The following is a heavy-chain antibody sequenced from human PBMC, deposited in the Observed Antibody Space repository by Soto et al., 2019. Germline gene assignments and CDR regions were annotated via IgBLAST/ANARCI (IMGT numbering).Heavy chain of an antibody. J-gene: IGHJ4*02. Sequence: SETLSLTCTVSGGSISSYYWSWIRQPPGKGLEWIGYIYYSGSTNYNPSLKSRVTISVDTSKNQFSLKLSSVTAADTAVYYCARSHYFAPRGYERLHDPSSKYYFDYWGQGTLVTVSS. D-gene: IGHD5-12*01. CDR1: GGSISSYY. CDR2: IYYSGST. CDR3: ARSHYFAPRGYERLHDPSSKYYFDY. V-gene: IGHV4-59*08.